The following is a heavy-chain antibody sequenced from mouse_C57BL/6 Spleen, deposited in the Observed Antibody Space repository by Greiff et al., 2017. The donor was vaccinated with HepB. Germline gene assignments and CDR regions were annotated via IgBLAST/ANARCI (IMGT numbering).Heavy chain of an antibody. CDR1: GYTFTSYW. CDR3: ALLYYGSSPAWFAY. J-gene: IGHJ3*01. V-gene: IGHV1-64*01. CDR2: IHPNSGST. Sequence: QVQLQQPGAELVKPGASVKLSCKASGYTFTSYWMHWVKQRPGQGLEWIGMIHPNSGSTNYNEKFKSKATLTVDKSSSTAYMQLSSLTSEDSAVYCCALLYYGSSPAWFAYWGQGTLVTVSA. D-gene: IGHD1-1*01.